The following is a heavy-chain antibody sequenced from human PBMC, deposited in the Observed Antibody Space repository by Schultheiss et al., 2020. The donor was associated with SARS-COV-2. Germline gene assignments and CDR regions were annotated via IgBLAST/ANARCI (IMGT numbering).Heavy chain of an antibody. CDR1: GFTFSSYA. Sequence: GGSLRLSCAASGFTFSSYAMSWVRQAPGKGLEWVSSISSSSSYIYYADSVKGRFTISRDNSKNTLYLQMNSLRAEDTAVYYCARDLRDGIFDYWGQGTLVTVSS. V-gene: IGHV3-21*01. D-gene: IGHD5-24*01. CDR2: ISSSSSYI. CDR3: ARDLRDGIFDY. J-gene: IGHJ4*02.